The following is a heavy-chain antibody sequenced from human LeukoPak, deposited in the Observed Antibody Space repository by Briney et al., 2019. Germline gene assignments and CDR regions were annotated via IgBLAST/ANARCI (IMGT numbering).Heavy chain of an antibody. Sequence: GGSLRLSCAASGFTFSSYEMDWVRQAPGKGLEWVSYISSSGSTIYYADSVKGRFTISRDNAKNSLYVQMNSLRAEDTAVYYCARGVPGYCSGTSCYKDYYYMDVWGKGTTVTVCS. V-gene: IGHV3-48*03. CDR2: ISSSGSTI. D-gene: IGHD2-2*02. CDR1: GFTFSSYE. J-gene: IGHJ6*03. CDR3: ARGVPGYCSGTSCYKDYYYMDV.